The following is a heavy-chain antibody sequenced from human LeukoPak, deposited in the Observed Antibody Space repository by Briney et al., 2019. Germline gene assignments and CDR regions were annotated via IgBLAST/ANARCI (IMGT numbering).Heavy chain of an antibody. V-gene: IGHV3-7*03. Sequence: GGSLRISCAASGFTFSSYWMNWARQAPGKGLEWVASINHNGNVNYYVDSVKGRFTISRDNAKNSLYLQMSNLRAEDTAVYFCARGGGLDVWGQGATVTVSS. CDR1: GFTFSSYW. D-gene: IGHD3-16*01. J-gene: IGHJ6*02. CDR3: ARGGGLDV. CDR2: INHNGNVN.